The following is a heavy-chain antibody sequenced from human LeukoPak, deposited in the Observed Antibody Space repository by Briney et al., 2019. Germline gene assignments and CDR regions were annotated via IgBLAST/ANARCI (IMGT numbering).Heavy chain of an antibody. CDR1: GFTFSGYA. CDR3: ARDIGLHRKSNFDY. CDR2: ISYDGSNK. Sequence: GGSLRLSCAASGFTFSGYAMHWVRQAPGKGLEWVAVISYDGSNKYYADSVKGRFTISRDNSKNTLYLQMNSLRAEDTAVYYCARDIGLHRKSNFDYWGQGTLVTVSS. J-gene: IGHJ4*02. D-gene: IGHD2-8*01. V-gene: IGHV3-30-3*01.